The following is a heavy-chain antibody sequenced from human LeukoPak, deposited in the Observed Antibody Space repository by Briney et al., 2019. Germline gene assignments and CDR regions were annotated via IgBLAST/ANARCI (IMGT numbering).Heavy chain of an antibody. J-gene: IGHJ4*02. CDR1: GGSISSSSYY. CDR3: ARHVPHYYDKGGFDY. V-gene: IGHV4-39*01. D-gene: IGHD3-22*01. CDR2: IYYSGST. Sequence: SETLSLTCTVSGGSISSSSYYWGWIRQPPGKGLEWIGSIYYSGSTYYNPSHKSRVTISVDTSKNQFSLKLSSVTAADTAVYYCARHVPHYYDKGGFDYWGQGTLVTVSS.